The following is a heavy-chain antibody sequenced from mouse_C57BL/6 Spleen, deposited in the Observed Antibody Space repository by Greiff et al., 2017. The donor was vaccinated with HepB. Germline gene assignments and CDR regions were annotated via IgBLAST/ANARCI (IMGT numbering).Heavy chain of an antibody. D-gene: IGHD1-1*01. Sequence: EVQLQQSVAELVRPGASVKLSCTASGFNIKNTYMHWVKQRPEQGLEWIGRIDPANGNTKYAPKFQGKATITADTSSNTAYLQLSSLTSEDTAIYYCAFYYCGSSSYYCAMDYWGQGTSVTVSS. CDR3: AFYYCGSSSYYCAMDY. CDR1: GFNIKNTY. CDR2: IDPANGNT. J-gene: IGHJ4*01. V-gene: IGHV14-3*01.